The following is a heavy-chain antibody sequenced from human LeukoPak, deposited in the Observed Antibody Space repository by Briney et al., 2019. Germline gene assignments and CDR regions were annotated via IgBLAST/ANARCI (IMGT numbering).Heavy chain of an antibody. D-gene: IGHD6-19*01. V-gene: IGHV3-23*01. CDR1: GFMFSSYA. Sequence: GGSLRLSYAASGFMFSSYAMTWVRQAPGKGLEWVSSIGGSGDRPYYADSVKGRFTISRDTSKNTLYLQMNSLRTEDTAIYYCAKCASRSVAGSDSWGQGTLVTVFS. J-gene: IGHJ4*02. CDR2: IGGSGDRP. CDR3: AKCASRSVAGSDS.